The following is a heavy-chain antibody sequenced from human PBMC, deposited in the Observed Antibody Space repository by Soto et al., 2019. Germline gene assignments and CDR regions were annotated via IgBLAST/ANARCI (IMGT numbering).Heavy chain of an antibody. CDR3: ARLLVVVVIDSDGMDV. CDR1: GGSISSSSYY. V-gene: IGHV4-39*01. D-gene: IGHD2-15*01. J-gene: IGHJ6*02. CDR2: IYYSGST. Sequence: SEPLSLTCTVSGGSISSSSYYWGWIRQPPGKGLEWIGSIYYSGSTYYNPSLKSRVTISVDTSKNQFSLKLSSVTAADTAVYYCARLLVVVVIDSDGMDVWGQGTTVTVSS.